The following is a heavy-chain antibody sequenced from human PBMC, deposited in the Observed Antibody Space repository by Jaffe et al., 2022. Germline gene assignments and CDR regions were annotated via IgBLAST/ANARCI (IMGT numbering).Heavy chain of an antibody. J-gene: IGHJ3*02. CDR3: ARDPPYGSGSYYPIGAFDI. CDR2: IYTSGST. V-gene: IGHV4-61*02. D-gene: IGHD3-10*01. Sequence: QVQLQESGPGLVKPSQTLSLTCTVSGGSISSGSYYWSWIRQPAGKGLEWIGRIYTSGSTNYNPSLKSRVTISVDTSKNQFSLKLSSVTAADTAVYYCARDPPYGSGSYYPIGAFDIWGQGTMVTVSS. CDR1: GGSISSGSYY.